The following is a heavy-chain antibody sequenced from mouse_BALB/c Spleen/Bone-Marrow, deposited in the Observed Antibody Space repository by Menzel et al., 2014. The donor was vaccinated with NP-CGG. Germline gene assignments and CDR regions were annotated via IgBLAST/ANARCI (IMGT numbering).Heavy chain of an antibody. CDR2: IDPYSGGT. Sequence: VQLKESGPELVKPGASVKVSCKASGYAFTSYNMYWVKQSHGKSLEWMGYIDPYSGGTSYNQKFKGKATLTVDKPSSTAYMHLNSLTSEDSAVYYCARNLGYGYFDYWGQGTTLTVSS. CDR1: GYAFTSYN. CDR3: ARNLGYGYFDY. J-gene: IGHJ2*01. D-gene: IGHD3-1*01. V-gene: IGHV1S135*01.